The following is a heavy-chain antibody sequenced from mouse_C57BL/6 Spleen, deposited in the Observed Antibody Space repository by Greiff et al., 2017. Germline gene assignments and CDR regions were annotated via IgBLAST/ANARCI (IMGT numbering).Heavy chain of an antibody. V-gene: IGHV5-6*01. D-gene: IGHD2-13*01. CDR3: ARRGVYYGVDYAMDY. CDR2: ISSGGSYT. J-gene: IGHJ4*01. CDR1: GFTFSSYG. Sequence: EVKLMESGGDLVKPGGSLKLSCAASGFTFSSYGMSWVRQTPDKRLEWVATISSGGSYTYYPDSVKGRFTISRDNAKNTLYLQMSSLKSEDTAMYYCARRGVYYGVDYAMDYWGQGTSVTVSS.